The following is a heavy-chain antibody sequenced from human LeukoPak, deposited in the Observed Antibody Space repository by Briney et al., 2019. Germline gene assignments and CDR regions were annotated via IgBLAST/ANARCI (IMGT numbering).Heavy chain of an antibody. Sequence: PGGSLRLSCAASGFTFSSYGFHWVLQAPGKGLEWVAFIRSDGSYTSHADSVMGRSTVPRDNSKNTLYLQMNSLRPEDTAVYYCAKVAQRVPGANYHLGSWGQGTLVTVSS. CDR1: GFTFSSYG. D-gene: IGHD2-2*01. CDR3: AKVAQRVPGANYHLGS. CDR2: IRSDGSYT. J-gene: IGHJ4*02. V-gene: IGHV3-30*02.